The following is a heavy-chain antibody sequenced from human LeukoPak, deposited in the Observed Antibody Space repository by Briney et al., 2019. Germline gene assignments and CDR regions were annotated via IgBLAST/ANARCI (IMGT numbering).Heavy chain of an antibody. J-gene: IGHJ6*03. Sequence: SETLSLTCTVYGGSFSGYYWSWIRQPPGKGLEWIGEINHSGSTNYNPSRKSRVTISVDTSKNQFSLKLSSVTAADTAVYYCARGLPGYCSGGSCYYYYYMDVWGKGTTVTVSS. CDR1: GGSFSGYY. V-gene: IGHV4-34*01. CDR3: ARGLPGYCSGGSCYYYYYMDV. CDR2: INHSGST. D-gene: IGHD2-15*01.